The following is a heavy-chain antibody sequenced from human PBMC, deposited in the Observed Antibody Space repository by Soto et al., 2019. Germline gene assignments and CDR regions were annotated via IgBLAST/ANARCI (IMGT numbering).Heavy chain of an antibody. CDR2: IDSSGTDT. D-gene: IGHD2-15*01. V-gene: IGHV3-23*05. CDR3: AKGLYCSGGACYSIWDNWFDP. Sequence: GGSLRLSCVASGFTFSKYAMFWVRQAPGKGLEWVSRIDSSGTDTYFADSVKGRFTISRDNSKNTLYLQMNTLRAEDTAIYYCAKGLYCSGGACYSIWDNWFDPWGQGTLVTVSS. J-gene: IGHJ5*02. CDR1: GFTFSKYA.